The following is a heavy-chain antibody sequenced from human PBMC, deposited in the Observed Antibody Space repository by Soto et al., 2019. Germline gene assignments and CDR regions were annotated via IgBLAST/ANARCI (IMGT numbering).Heavy chain of an antibody. CDR2: IYPGDSDT. CDR1: GYSFTSYW. J-gene: IGHJ3*02. V-gene: IGHV5-51*01. CDR3: ARPTRGIDSSGWYPNWGGAFDI. D-gene: IGHD6-19*01. Sequence: GESLKISCKGSGYSFTSYWIGWVRQMPGKGLEWMGIIYPGDSDTRYSPSFQGQVTISADKSISTAYLQWSSLKASDTAMYYCARPTRGIDSSGWYPNWGGAFDIWGQGTMVTVSS.